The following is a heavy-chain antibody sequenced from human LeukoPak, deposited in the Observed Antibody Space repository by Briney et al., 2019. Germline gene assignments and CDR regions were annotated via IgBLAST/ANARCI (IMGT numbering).Heavy chain of an antibody. CDR1: GFTFSSYA. Sequence: GGSLRLSCAASGFTFSSYAMHWVRQAPGKGLEWVAVISYDGSNKYYADSVKGRFTISRDNPKNTLYLQMNSLRAEDTAVYYCAREGITMVRGVLDYWGQGTLVTVSS. CDR3: AREGITMVRGVLDY. CDR2: ISYDGSNK. V-gene: IGHV3-30-3*01. J-gene: IGHJ4*02. D-gene: IGHD3-10*01.